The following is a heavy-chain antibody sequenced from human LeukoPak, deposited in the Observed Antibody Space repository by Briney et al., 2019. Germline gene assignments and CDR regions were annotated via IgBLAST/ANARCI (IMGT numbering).Heavy chain of an antibody. V-gene: IGHV3-23*01. CDR1: GFTFSNYA. D-gene: IGHD6-13*01. CDR3: AKSPTGSSWPSIDY. CDR2: ISGSGGST. Sequence: GGSLRLSCAASGFTFSNYAMSWVRQAPGKGLECVSPISGSGGSTYNAVSVRGRFTVSRDNSKNTLFLQMDSLRAEDTAVYYCAKSPTGSSWPSIDYWGQGTLVTVSS. J-gene: IGHJ4*02.